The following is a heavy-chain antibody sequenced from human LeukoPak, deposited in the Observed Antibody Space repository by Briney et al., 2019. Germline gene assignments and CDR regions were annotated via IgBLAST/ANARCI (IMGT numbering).Heavy chain of an antibody. V-gene: IGHV3-20*04. Sequence: PGGSLRLSCAASGFTFHDYGMSWVRQGPGKGLEWVSAINWNGDGTGYADSVKGRFTISRDNAKNSLYLQMNSLRAEDTAFYYCARVHLLLSSGGWLDPWGQGTLVTVSS. J-gene: IGHJ5*02. CDR2: INWNGDGT. D-gene: IGHD3-10*02. CDR3: ARVHLLLSSGGWLDP. CDR1: GFTFHDYG.